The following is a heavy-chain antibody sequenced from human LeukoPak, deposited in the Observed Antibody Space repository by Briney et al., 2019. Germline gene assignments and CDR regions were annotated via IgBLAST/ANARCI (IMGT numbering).Heavy chain of an antibody. Sequence: SETLSLTCTVSGGSISSYYWSWIRQPPGKGLEWIGYIYYSGSTNYNPSLKSRVTISVDTSKNQFSLKLSSVTAADTAVYYCARGTSHGGAFDIWGQGTMVTVSP. V-gene: IGHV4-59*01. CDR1: GGSISSYY. J-gene: IGHJ3*02. CDR3: ARGTSHGGAFDI. CDR2: IYYSGST. D-gene: IGHD1-1*01.